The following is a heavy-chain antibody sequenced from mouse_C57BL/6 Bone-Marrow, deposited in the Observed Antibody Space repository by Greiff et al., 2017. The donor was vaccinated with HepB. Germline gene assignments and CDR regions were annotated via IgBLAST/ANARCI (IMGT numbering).Heavy chain of an antibody. V-gene: IGHV8-12*01. CDR1: GFSLSTSGMG. CDR2: IYWDDDK. Sequence: QVTLKESGPGILQSSQTLSLTCSFSGFSLSTSGMGVSWIRQPSGKGLEWLAHIYWDDDKRYNPSLKSRLTISKDTSRNQVFLKITSVDTADTATYYCAREVPQLGRGFAYWGQGTLVTVSA. J-gene: IGHJ3*01. CDR3: AREVPQLGRGFAY. D-gene: IGHD4-1*02.